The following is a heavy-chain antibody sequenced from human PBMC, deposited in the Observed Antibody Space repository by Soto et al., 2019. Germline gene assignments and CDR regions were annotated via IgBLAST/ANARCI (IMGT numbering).Heavy chain of an antibody. V-gene: IGHV3-30*18. CDR1: GFSFSSYG. CDR2: ISNDGNRK. D-gene: IGHD6-6*01. Sequence: GGSLRLSCAASGFSFSSYGMHWVRQAPGRGLEWVTVISNDGNRKYYGESVKGRFSVFRDNDKDTLYLQMNGLRPEDTGVYYCAKDRRQLSALDMWGQGTTVTVSS. CDR3: AKDRRQLSALDM. J-gene: IGHJ3*02.